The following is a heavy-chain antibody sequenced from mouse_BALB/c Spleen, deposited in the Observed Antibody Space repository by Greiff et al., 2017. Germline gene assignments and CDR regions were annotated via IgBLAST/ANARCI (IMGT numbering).Heavy chain of an antibody. CDR3: TRSALYGNYPAY. Sequence: QVQLQQSGAELVKPGASVKLSCKASGYTFTSYYMYWVKQRPGQGLEWIGEINPSNGGTNFNEKFKSKATLTVDKSSSTAYMQLSSLTSEDSAVYYCTRSALYGNYPAYWGQGTLVTVSA. D-gene: IGHD2-10*02. CDR2: INPSNGGT. CDR1: GYTFTSYY. J-gene: IGHJ3*01. V-gene: IGHV1S81*02.